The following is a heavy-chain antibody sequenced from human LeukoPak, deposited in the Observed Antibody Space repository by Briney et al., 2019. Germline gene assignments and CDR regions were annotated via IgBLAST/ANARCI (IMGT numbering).Heavy chain of an antibody. D-gene: IGHD3-16*02. Sequence: PGGSLRLSCAASGFTFDDYAMHWVRQAPGKGLEWVSLISGDGGSTYYADSVKGRFTISRDNSKNFLYLQMNSLRTEDTALYYCAKGATFGGVIAPDAFDIWGQGTMVTVSS. CDR1: GFTFDDYA. J-gene: IGHJ3*02. CDR3: AKGATFGGVIAPDAFDI. CDR2: ISGDGGST. V-gene: IGHV3-43*02.